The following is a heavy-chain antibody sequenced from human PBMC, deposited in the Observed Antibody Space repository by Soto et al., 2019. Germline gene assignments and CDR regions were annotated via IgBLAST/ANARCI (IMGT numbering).Heavy chain of an antibody. D-gene: IGHD2-15*01. CDR2: IYSGGST. CDR1: GFTVSSNY. Sequence: PGGSLRLSCAASGFTVSSNYMSWVRQAPGKGLEWVSVIYSGGSTYYADSVKGRFTISRDNSKNTLYLQMNSLRAEDTAVYYCARDLEYCSGGSCYSFWFDPWGQGTLVTVSS. J-gene: IGHJ5*02. V-gene: IGHV3-53*01. CDR3: ARDLEYCSGGSCYSFWFDP.